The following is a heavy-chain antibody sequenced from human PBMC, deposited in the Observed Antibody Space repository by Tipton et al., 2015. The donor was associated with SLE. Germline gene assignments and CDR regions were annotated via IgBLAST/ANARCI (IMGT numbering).Heavy chain of an antibody. CDR1: GGSITNYY. Sequence: TLSLTCTVSGGSITNYYWGWVRQPAGKGLEWIGRIYGGGNTKYNPSLESRVTLSVATSKDQFYLMLSSVTAADTAVYFCARPIVGVAAFHIWGPGTMVTVSS. V-gene: IGHV4-4*07. J-gene: IGHJ3*02. D-gene: IGHD1-26*01. CDR3: ARPIVGVAAFHI. CDR2: IYGGGNT.